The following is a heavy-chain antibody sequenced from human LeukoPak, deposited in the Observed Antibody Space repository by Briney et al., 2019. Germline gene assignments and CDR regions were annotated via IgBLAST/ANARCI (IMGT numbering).Heavy chain of an antibody. Sequence: SVKVSCKASGGTFGSYAISWVRQAPGQGLEWMGRIIPILGIANYAQKFQGRVTITADKSTSTAYMELSSLRSEDTAVYYCAIAMTQDYYYYGMDVWGQGTTVTVSS. CDR1: GGTFGSYA. V-gene: IGHV1-69*04. J-gene: IGHJ6*02. CDR3: AIAMTQDYYYYGMDV. CDR2: IIPILGIA.